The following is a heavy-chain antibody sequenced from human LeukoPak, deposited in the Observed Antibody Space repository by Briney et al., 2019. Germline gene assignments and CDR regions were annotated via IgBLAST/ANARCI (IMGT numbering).Heavy chain of an antibody. CDR2: IYYSGST. D-gene: IGHD3-3*01. V-gene: IGHV4-31*03. CDR3: ARVLTDFWSGYYNWFDP. CDR1: GGSISSGGHY. J-gene: IGHJ5*02. Sequence: SETLSLTCTVSGGSISSGGHYWSWIRQHPGKGLEWIGYIYYSGSTYYNPSLKSRVTISVDTSKNQFSLKLSSVTAADTAVYYCARVLTDFWSGYYNWFDPWGQGTLVTVSS.